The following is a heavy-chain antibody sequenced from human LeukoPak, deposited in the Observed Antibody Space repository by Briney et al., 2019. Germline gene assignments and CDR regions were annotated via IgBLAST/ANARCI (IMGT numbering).Heavy chain of an antibody. Sequence: ASVKVSCKXSGGTFSSYAISWVRQAPGQGLEWMGRIIPIFGTANYAQKFQGRVTITTDESTSTAYMELSSLRSEDTAVYYCAMYYYDSSGYYYVSLDYWGQGTLVTVSS. V-gene: IGHV1-69*05. J-gene: IGHJ4*02. CDR2: IIPIFGTA. CDR1: GGTFSSYA. D-gene: IGHD3-22*01. CDR3: AMYYYDSSGYYYVSLDY.